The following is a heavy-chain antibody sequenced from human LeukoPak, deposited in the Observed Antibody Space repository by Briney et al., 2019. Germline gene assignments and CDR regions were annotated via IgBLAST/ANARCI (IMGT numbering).Heavy chain of an antibody. CDR1: GFTFSSYW. D-gene: IGHD6-13*01. Sequence: GGSLRLSCAASGFTFSSYWMHWVRQAPGKGLVWVSRINSDGSSTSYADSVKGRFTISRDNAKNTLYLQMNSLRAEDTAVYYCSRGRSSWLGDYWGQGTLVTVSS. CDR3: SRGRSSWLGDY. J-gene: IGHJ4*02. V-gene: IGHV3-74*01. CDR2: INSDGSST.